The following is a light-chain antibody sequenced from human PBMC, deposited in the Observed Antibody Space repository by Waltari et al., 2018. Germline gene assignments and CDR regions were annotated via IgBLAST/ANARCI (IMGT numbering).Light chain of an antibody. J-gene: IGLJ2*01. CDR3: CSYAGSLVV. Sequence: QSALTQPRSVSGSPGQSVTISCTGTSIDVGGYNYASWYQQHPGKAPKLMIYDVSKRPSGVPDRFSGSKSGNTASLTISGLQAEDEADYYCCSYAGSLVVFGGGTKLTVL. CDR2: DVS. CDR1: SIDVGGYNY. V-gene: IGLV2-11*01.